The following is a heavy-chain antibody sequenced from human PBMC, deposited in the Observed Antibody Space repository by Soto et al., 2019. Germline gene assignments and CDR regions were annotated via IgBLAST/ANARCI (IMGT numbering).Heavy chain of an antibody. V-gene: IGHV1-8*01. D-gene: IGHD2-2*01. CDR3: ARGVPAARSAYYYYYMDV. CDR2: MNPNSGNT. J-gene: IGHJ6*03. Sequence: ASVKVSCKASGYTFTSYDINWVRQATGQGLELMGWMNPNSGNTGYAQKFQGRVTMTRNTSISTAYMELSSLRSEDTAVYYCARGVPAARSAYYYYYMDVWGKGTTVTVSS. CDR1: GYTFTSYD.